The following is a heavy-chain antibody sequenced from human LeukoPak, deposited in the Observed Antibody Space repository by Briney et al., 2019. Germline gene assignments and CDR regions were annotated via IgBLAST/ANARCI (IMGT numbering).Heavy chain of an antibody. CDR1: GYTFTNYG. Sequence: ASVKVSCKASGYTFTNYGMNRVRQAPGQGLEWMGWINTNTGNSTYAQGFTGRLVFSLDTPVSTAYLQISSLRAEDTALYYCARDKYQLPYEIDYWGQGTLVTVSS. V-gene: IGHV7-4-1*02. CDR3: ARDKYQLPYEIDY. J-gene: IGHJ4*02. CDR2: INTNTGNS. D-gene: IGHD2-2*01.